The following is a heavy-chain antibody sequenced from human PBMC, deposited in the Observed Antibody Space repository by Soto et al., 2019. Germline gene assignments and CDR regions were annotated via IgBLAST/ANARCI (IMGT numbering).Heavy chain of an antibody. V-gene: IGHV3-48*02. CDR2: ISIGSTTI. Sequence: EVQVVESGGGLVQPGGSLRLSCAASGFTFISYSMNWVRQAPGKGLEWVSYISIGSTTIFYADSVKGRFTISRDNAKNSLYLQMNSLRDEDTAVYYCARDNGMAGSFDPWGQGTLVTVSS. CDR3: ARDNGMAGSFDP. CDR1: GFTFISYS. D-gene: IGHD2-8*01. J-gene: IGHJ5*02.